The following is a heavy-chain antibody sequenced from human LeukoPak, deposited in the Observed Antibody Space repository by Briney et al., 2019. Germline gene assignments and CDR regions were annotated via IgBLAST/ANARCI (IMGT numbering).Heavy chain of an antibody. CDR1: GGSISSYY. CDR2: IYYSGST. CDR3: ARGGFIPYNWFDP. Sequence: SETLSLTCTVSGGSISSYYWSWIRQPPGKGLEWIGYIYYSGSTNYNPSLKSRVTISVDTSKNQFSLKPSSVTAADMAVYYCARGGFIPYNWFDPWGQGTLVTVSS. V-gene: IGHV4-59*01. D-gene: IGHD3-16*01. J-gene: IGHJ5*02.